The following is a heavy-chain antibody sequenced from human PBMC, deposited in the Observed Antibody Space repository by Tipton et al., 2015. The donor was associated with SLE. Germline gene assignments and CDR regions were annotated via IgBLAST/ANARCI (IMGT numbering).Heavy chain of an antibody. J-gene: IGHJ4*02. V-gene: IGHV4-59*08. CDR1: GGSISSYY. Sequence: TLSLTCTVSGGSISSYYWSWIRQPPGKGLEWIGYIYYSGSTYYNPSLKSRVTISVDTSKNQFSLKLSSVSAADTAVYYCARYIRGWGIDYWGREPWSPSPQ. CDR3: ARYIRGWGIDY. D-gene: IGHD3-10*01. CDR2: IYYSGST.